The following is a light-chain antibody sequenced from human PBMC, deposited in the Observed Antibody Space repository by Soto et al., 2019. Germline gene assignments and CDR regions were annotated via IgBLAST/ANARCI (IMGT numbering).Light chain of an antibody. CDR3: QQSLTNPLT. J-gene: IGKJ4*01. CDR1: QSITIY. V-gene: IGKV1-39*01. Sequence: DLPMTQSPSSLSASVGDRVTITCRASQSITIYLNWYQQKPGKAPKLLIFATSSLQSGVPSRLSGSGSGTDFTLTISRLQPEDLATYSCQQSLTNPLTFGGGTKVEIK. CDR2: ATS.